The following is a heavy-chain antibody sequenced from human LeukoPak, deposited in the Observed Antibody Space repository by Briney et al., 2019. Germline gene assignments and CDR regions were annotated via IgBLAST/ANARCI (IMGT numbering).Heavy chain of an antibody. CDR3: ARDSAMVRGVITANWFDP. V-gene: IGHV7-4-1*01. CDR1: GYTFTSYA. Sequence: ASVKVSCKASGYTFTSYAMNWVRQAPGQGLEWMGWINPNTGNPTYAQGFTGRFVFSLDTSVSTAYLQICSLKAEDTAVYYCARDSAMVRGVITANWFDPWGQGTLVTVSS. J-gene: IGHJ5*02. D-gene: IGHD3-10*01. CDR2: INPNTGNP.